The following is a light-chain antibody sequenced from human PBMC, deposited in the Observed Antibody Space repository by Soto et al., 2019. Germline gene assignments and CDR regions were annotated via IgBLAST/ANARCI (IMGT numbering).Light chain of an antibody. CDR2: SAS. Sequence: DIQMTQSPSSLSAIVGDRVTITCRASQSISTFFNWYQQKPGKAPMLLIYSASSLQSGVPSRFSGSGSGTDFTLNISSLHPDDFETYYCQQTYTTPRTFGQGTKLEIK. CDR3: QQTYTTPRT. V-gene: IGKV1-39*01. CDR1: QSISTF. J-gene: IGKJ2*01.